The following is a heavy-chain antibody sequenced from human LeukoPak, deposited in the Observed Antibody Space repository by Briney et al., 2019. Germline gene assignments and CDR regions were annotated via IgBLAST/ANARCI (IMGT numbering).Heavy chain of an antibody. CDR3: ARGPPRGKYYYMDV. J-gene: IGHJ6*03. V-gene: IGHV3-13*01. CDR2: IRTASDT. D-gene: IGHD1-1*01. CDR1: GFTFSSFD. Sequence: GGSLRLSCAASGFTFSSFDMHWVRQPTGQGLEWVSTIRTASDTYYPGSVEGRFTLSRDNAKNSFYLQMNSLTAGDTAVYYCARGPPRGKYYYMDVWGKGTTVTVSS.